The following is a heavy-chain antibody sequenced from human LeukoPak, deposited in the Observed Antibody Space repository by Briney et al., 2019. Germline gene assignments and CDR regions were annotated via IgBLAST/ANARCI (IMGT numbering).Heavy chain of an antibody. Sequence: GGSLRLSCAASGFTFSNYLMTWVRQAPGKGLEWVADIKADGSEKYYVDSVKGRFTISRDNSKNTLYLQMNSLRAEDTAVYYCAKDPRARSPRDYVWGSYRSYYFDYWGQGTLVTVSS. CDR3: AKDPRARSPRDYVWGSYRSYYFDY. CDR1: GFTFSNYL. D-gene: IGHD3-16*02. J-gene: IGHJ4*02. CDR2: IKADGSEK. V-gene: IGHV3-7*03.